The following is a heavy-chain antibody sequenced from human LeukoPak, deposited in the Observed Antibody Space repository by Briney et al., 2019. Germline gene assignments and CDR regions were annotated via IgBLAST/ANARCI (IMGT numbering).Heavy chain of an antibody. J-gene: IGHJ5*01. CDR3: ARHGGYQLPDIDSNWFDS. Sequence: GESLKISCKGSGYRFNSYWIAWVRQMPGKGLEWMGIIYPSDSDTRYSPSFQGQVTISVDKSITTAYLQWSSLKASDTAMYYCARHGGYQLPDIDSNWFDSWGQGTLVTVSP. CDR1: GYRFNSYW. D-gene: IGHD2-2*01. V-gene: IGHV5-51*01. CDR2: IYPSDSDT.